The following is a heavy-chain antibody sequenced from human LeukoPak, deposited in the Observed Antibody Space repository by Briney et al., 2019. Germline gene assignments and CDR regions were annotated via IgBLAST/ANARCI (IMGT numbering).Heavy chain of an antibody. Sequence: PGGSLRLSCAASGFTFSSYGMHWVRQAPGKGLEWVAVIWYDGSNKCYADSVKGRFTISRDNSKNTLYLQMNSLRAEDAAVYYCAREEGERWLQLVDYWGQGTLVTVSS. CDR1: GFTFSSYG. CDR2: IWYDGSNK. D-gene: IGHD5-24*01. V-gene: IGHV3-33*01. J-gene: IGHJ4*02. CDR3: AREEGERWLQLVDY.